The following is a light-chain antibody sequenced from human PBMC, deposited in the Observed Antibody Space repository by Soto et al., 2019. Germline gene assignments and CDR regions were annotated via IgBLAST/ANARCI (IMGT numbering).Light chain of an antibody. CDR3: MQGPHWPPIT. CDR2: KVS. CDR1: QSLVHSDGNTY. Sequence: DVVVTQSPLSLPVTLGQAASIPCRSSQSLVHSDGNTYLSWFHQRTGQSPRRLIYKVSNRDSGVPDRFSGSGSGTDFTLKISRVEAEDVGVYYCMQGPHWPPITFGQGTRLEI. V-gene: IGKV2-30*02. J-gene: IGKJ5*01.